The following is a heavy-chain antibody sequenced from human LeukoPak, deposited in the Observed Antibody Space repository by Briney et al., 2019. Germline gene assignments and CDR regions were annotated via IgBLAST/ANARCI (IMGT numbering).Heavy chain of an antibody. CDR2: IYTSGST. CDR1: GGSISSYD. J-gene: IGHJ6*03. Sequence: SETLSLTCTVSGGSISSYDWSWIRQPAGKGLEWIGRIYTSGSTNYNPSLKSRVTMSVDTSKNQFSLKLSSVTAADTAVYYCAREGPGAEYRSTRGRRAARRYYYYMDVWGKGTTVTVSS. CDR3: AREGPGAEYRSTRGRRAARRYYYYMDV. V-gene: IGHV4-4*07. D-gene: IGHD6-6*01.